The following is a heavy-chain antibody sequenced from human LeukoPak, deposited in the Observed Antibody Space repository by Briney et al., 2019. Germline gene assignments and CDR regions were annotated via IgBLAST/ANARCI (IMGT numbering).Heavy chain of an antibody. V-gene: IGHV4-4*07. D-gene: IGHD3-22*01. CDR1: GGSISTFY. Sequence: SETLSLTCTVSGGSISTFYWSWIRQPAGKGLEWIGRIYTSGSTNYNPSLKSRGTMSVDTSKNQFSLKLSSVTAAGTAVYYCARDRIYYYESNAYGAFDIWGQGTMVTVSS. CDR2: IYTSGST. CDR3: ARDRIYYYESNAYGAFDI. J-gene: IGHJ3*02.